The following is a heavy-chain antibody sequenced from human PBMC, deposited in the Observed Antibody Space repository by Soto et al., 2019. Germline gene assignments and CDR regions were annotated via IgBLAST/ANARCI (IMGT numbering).Heavy chain of an antibody. J-gene: IGHJ1*01. V-gene: IGHV3-21*01. CDR3: ARGTSSSWYFGYFQH. Sequence: PGGSLRLSCAASGFTFSSYSMNWVRQAPGKGLEWVSSISSSSSYIYYADSVKGRFTISRDNAKNSLYLQMNSLRAEDTAVYYCARGTSSSWYFGYFQHWGQGTLVTVS. D-gene: IGHD6-13*01. CDR1: GFTFSSYS. CDR2: ISSSSSYI.